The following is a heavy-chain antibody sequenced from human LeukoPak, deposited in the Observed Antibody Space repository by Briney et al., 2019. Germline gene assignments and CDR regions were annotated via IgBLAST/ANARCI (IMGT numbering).Heavy chain of an antibody. CDR2: ISWDGGST. D-gene: IGHD2-15*01. V-gene: IGHV3-43*01. CDR3: AKDATSVVVAATNWDYYYYGMDV. J-gene: IGHJ6*02. Sequence: PGGSLRLSCAAFGFTFDDYTMHWVRQAPGKGLEWVSLISWDGGSTYYADSVKGRFTISRDNSKNSLYLQMNSLRTEDTALYYCAKDATSVVVAATNWDYYYYGMDVWGQGTTVTVSS. CDR1: GFTFDDYT.